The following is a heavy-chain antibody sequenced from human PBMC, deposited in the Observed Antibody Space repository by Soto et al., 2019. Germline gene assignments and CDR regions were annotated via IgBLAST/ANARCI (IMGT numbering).Heavy chain of an antibody. CDR1: GGTFSSYA. CDR2: IIPIFGTA. Sequence: QVQLVQSGAEVKKPGSSVKVSCKASGGTFSSYAISWVRQAPGQGLEWMGGIIPIFGTANYAQKFQGRVTITADESTSTAYMELSSMRSEDTAVYYCARGGYCSCGSCHLYYYYYGMDVWGQGTTVTVSS. J-gene: IGHJ6*02. V-gene: IGHV1-69*01. D-gene: IGHD2-15*01. CDR3: ARGGYCSCGSCHLYYYYYGMDV.